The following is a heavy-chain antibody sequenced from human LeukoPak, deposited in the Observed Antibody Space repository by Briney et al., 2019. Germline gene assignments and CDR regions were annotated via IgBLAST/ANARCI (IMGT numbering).Heavy chain of an antibody. CDR3: ARDAWIQLFDAFDI. Sequence: GGSLRLSCAASGFTFSDYYMSWIRQAPGKGLEWVSYISSSGSTIYYADSVKGRFTISRDNAKNSLYLQMNSLRAEDTAVYYCARDAWIQLFDAFDIWGQGTMVTASS. CDR2: ISSSGSTI. J-gene: IGHJ3*02. D-gene: IGHD5-18*01. V-gene: IGHV3-11*04. CDR1: GFTFSDYY.